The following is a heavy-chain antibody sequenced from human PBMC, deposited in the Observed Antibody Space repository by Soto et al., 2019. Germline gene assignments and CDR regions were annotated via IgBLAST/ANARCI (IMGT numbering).Heavy chain of an antibody. CDR2: VYYSGAT. CDR1: GGSITGYY. CDR3: ARRQGDV. V-gene: IGHV4-59*12. J-gene: IGHJ6*02. Sequence: QVQLQESGPGLVKPSATLSLSCNVSGGSITGYYWNWICQPPGKALEWIGYVYYSGATKLNPSLKSRVTMSVGMSKRQLSLKMNSVTAADTAVYYCARRQGDVWGPGTTVTVS.